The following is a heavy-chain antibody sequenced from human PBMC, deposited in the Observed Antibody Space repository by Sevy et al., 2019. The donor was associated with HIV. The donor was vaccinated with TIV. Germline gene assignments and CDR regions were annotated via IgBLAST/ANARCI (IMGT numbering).Heavy chain of an antibody. Sequence: WSLRLSCAASGFTFSSYWMSWVRQAPGKGLEWVANIKQDGSEKYYVDSVKGRFTISRDNAKNSLYLQMNSLRAEDTAVYYCARDPGRGVTIFGVVIHPFNYYGMDVWGQGTTVTVSS. D-gene: IGHD3-3*01. CDR2: IKQDGSEK. J-gene: IGHJ6*02. V-gene: IGHV3-7*01. CDR3: ARDPGRGVTIFGVVIHPFNYYGMDV. CDR1: GFTFSSYW.